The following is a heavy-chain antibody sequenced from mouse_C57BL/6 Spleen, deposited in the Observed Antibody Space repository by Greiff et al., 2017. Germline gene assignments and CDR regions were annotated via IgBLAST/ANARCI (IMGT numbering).Heavy chain of an antibody. Sequence: QVQLKQSGPELVKPGASVKISCKASGYAFSSSWMNWVKQRPGKGLEWIGRIYPGDGDTNYNGKFKGKATLTADKSSSTAYMQLSSLTSEDSAVYFCARHYGSSYPFAYWGQGTLVTVSA. CDR3: ARHYGSSYPFAY. CDR1: GYAFSSSW. J-gene: IGHJ3*01. CDR2: IYPGDGDT. D-gene: IGHD1-1*01. V-gene: IGHV1-82*01.